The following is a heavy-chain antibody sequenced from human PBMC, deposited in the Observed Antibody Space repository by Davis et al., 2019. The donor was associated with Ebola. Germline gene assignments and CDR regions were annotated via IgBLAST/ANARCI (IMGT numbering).Heavy chain of an antibody. Sequence: SETLSLTCDVSGGSISSSNWWCWVRQPTGKGLEWIGEIYHSGSTNYNPSLKSRDTISVDKSKNQFSLKLSSVTAADTAVYYCTVTTTHDDYWGQGTLVTVSS. D-gene: IGHD4-11*01. CDR2: IYHSGST. CDR3: TVTTTHDDY. V-gene: IGHV4/OR15-8*01. CDR1: GGSISSSNW. J-gene: IGHJ4*02.